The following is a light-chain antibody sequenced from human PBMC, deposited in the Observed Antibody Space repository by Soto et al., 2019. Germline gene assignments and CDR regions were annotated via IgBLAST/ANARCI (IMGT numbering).Light chain of an antibody. CDR2: GAS. J-gene: IGKJ1*01. CDR3: QQHCYSRT. Sequence: VRTHSKSPMSLSPGERAILSCRASQSVSSSYLAWYQQKPGQAPRLLIYGASSRATGIPDRFSGSGSGTDFTLTISRLEPDDFAVYYCQQHCYSRTFGQGTKVDI. V-gene: IGKV3-20*01. CDR1: QSVSSSY.